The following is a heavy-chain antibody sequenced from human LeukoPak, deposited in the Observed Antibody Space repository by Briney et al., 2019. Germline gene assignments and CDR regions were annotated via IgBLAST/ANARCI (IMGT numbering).Heavy chain of an antibody. Sequence: SETLSLTCTVSDASISGHYLTWIRQPPGKGLEWIGYISYIGSTNYNPSLKSRVTISVDTSKNQFSLKLSSVAAADTAVYYCARDKISINAFDMWGQGTMVTVSS. CDR1: DASISGHY. J-gene: IGHJ3*02. V-gene: IGHV4-59*11. CDR3: ARDKISINAFDM. CDR2: ISYIGST. D-gene: IGHD1-14*01.